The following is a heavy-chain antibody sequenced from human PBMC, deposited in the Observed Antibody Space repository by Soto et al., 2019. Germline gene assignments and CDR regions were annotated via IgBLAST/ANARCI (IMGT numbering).Heavy chain of an antibody. Sequence: SVKGSCKASGGTFSSYAISWVRQAPGQGLEWMGGIIPIFGTANYAQKFQGRVTITADESTSTAYMELSSLRSEDTAVYYCARDRHGDYDYYYYGMDVWGQGTTVTVSS. J-gene: IGHJ6*02. CDR3: ARDRHGDYDYYYYGMDV. V-gene: IGHV1-69*13. CDR2: IIPIFGTA. CDR1: GGTFSSYA. D-gene: IGHD4-17*01.